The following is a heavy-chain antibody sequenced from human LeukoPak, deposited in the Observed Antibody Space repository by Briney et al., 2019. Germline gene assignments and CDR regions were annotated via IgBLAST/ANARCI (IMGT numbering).Heavy chain of an antibody. CDR2: ISSNGGST. CDR3: ARDGSSWSGGAFDI. D-gene: IGHD6-13*01. Sequence: PGGSLRLSCAASGFTFSSYAMHWIRQAPGKGLEYVSAISSNGGSTYYANSVKGRFTISRDNSKNTLYLQMGSLRAEDMAVYYCARDGSSWSGGAFDIWGQGTMVTVSS. CDR1: GFTFSSYA. J-gene: IGHJ3*02. V-gene: IGHV3-64*01.